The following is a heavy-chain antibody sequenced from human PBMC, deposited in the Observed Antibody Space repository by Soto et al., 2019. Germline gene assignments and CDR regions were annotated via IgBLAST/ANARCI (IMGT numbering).Heavy chain of an antibody. D-gene: IGHD3-3*01. CDR3: ASSRHTYYDFWSGYPFDY. CDR2: ISYDGSNK. J-gene: IGHJ4*02. Sequence: QVQLVESGGGVVQPGRSLRLSCAASGFTFSNYGMHWVRQAPGKGLEWVAVISYDGSNKYYADSVKGRFTISRDNSKNTLYLQMNSLRAEDTAVYYCASSRHTYYDFWSGYPFDYWGQGTLVTVSS. V-gene: IGHV3-30*03. CDR1: GFTFSNYG.